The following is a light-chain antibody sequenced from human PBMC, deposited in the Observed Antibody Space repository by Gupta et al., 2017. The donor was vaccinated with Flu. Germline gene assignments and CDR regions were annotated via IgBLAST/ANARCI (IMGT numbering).Light chain of an antibody. J-gene: IGLJ2*01. CDR3: QVWVGNSDHSL. CDR1: NIGSKS. V-gene: IGLV3-21*03. Sequence: GNTARITCGGNNIGSKSVHWYQQKPGQAPVLVVYYDSDRPSGIPERFSGSNSGNTATLTISRVEAGDEADYYCQVWVGNSDHSLFAGGTKLTVL. CDR2: YDS.